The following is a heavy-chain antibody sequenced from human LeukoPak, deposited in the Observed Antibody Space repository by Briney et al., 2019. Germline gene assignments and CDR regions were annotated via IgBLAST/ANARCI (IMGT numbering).Heavy chain of an antibody. D-gene: IGHD3-16*01. CDR2: IIPILGIA. V-gene: IGHV1-69*04. CDR1: GGTFSSYA. CDR3: ARGLTAHHGGTY. Sequence: GSSVKVSCKASGGTFSSYAISWVRQAPGQGLEWMGRIIPILGIANYAQKFQGRVTITADKSTSTAYMELSSLRSEDTAVYCCARGLTAHHGGTYWGQGTLVTVSS. J-gene: IGHJ4*02.